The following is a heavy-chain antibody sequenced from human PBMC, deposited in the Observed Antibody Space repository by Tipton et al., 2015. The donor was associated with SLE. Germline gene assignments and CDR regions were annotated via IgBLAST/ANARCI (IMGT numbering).Heavy chain of an antibody. CDR1: GGSISSSSYY. Sequence: LRLSCTVSGGSISSSSYYWGWIRQPPGKEPEWIGSIYYSGSTYYNPSLKSRVTISVDTSKNQFSRKLSSVTAADTAVYYCARHEDWGIDYWGQGTLVTVSS. CDR3: ARHEDWGIDY. J-gene: IGHJ4*02. D-gene: IGHD7-27*01. CDR2: IYYSGST. V-gene: IGHV4-39*01.